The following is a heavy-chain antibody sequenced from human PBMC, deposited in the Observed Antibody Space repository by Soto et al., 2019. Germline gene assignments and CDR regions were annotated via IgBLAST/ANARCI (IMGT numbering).Heavy chain of an antibody. J-gene: IGHJ5*01. CDR1: GDSISSSGSS. D-gene: IGHD3-10*01. CDR2: IHHAGCT. CDR3: ARGISTYFGLHWFDS. V-gene: IGHV4-30-2*01. Sequence: QLLLQEAGSGLVKPSETLSLTCGVSGDSISSSGSSWNWIRQPPGKGMEWIGQIHHAGCTFYNPSLDSRVTIAGDRSKNQFSLRLTSVTAADTAVYYCARGISTYFGLHWFDSWGQGTLVTVSA.